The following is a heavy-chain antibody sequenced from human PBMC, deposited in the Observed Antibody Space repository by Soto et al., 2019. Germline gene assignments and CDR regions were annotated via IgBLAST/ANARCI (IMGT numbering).Heavy chain of an antibody. CDR1: GYTFSSSP. CDR2: INTANDDT. Sequence: QVQLVQSGAEVKKPGASVKVSCRASGYTFSSSPLHWVRQAPGQRPEWMGWINTANDDTKYSHKFQDRVTLTRDTSASTAYMEVSSLTPEYTAVYYCARDEGVASGNWGQGTLVTVSS. V-gene: IGHV1-3*04. J-gene: IGHJ4*02. D-gene: IGHD5-12*01. CDR3: ARDEGVASGN.